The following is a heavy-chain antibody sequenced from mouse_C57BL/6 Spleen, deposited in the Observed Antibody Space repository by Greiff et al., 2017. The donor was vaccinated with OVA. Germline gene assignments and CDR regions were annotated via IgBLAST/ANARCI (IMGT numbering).Heavy chain of an antibody. V-gene: IGHV5-12*01. Sequence: EVQRVESGGGLVQPGGSLKLSCAASGFTFSDYYMYWVRQTPEKRLEWVAYISNGGGSTYYPDTVKGRFTISRDNAKNTLYLQMSRLKSEDTAMYYCARHDGYLPFDYWGQGTTLTVSS. CDR2: ISNGGGST. J-gene: IGHJ2*01. CDR1: GFTFSDYY. CDR3: ARHDGYLPFDY. D-gene: IGHD2-3*01.